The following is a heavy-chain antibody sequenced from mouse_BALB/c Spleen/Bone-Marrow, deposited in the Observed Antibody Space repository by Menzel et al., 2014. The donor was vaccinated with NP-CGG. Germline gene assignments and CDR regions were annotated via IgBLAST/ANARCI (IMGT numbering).Heavy chain of an antibody. Sequence: EVQLVESGTVLARPGAAVKMSCKAPGYTFSNYWMHWVKQRPGRGLEWIGTIYPGNSDTTYNQKFKGKAKLTAVTSTSTAYMDLSSLTNEDSAVYYCTTLARTNFDYWGQSTTLTVSS. J-gene: IGHJ2*01. CDR1: GYTFSNYW. CDR3: TTLARTNFDY. CDR2: IYPGNSDT. D-gene: IGHD3-1*01. V-gene: IGHV1-5*01.